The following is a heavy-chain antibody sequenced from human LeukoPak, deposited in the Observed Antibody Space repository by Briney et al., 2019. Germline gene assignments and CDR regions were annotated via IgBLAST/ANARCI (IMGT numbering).Heavy chain of an antibody. D-gene: IGHD6-19*01. V-gene: IGHV1-2*02. CDR1: GYIFTDYY. CDR3: ARDLKMGYSSGRYSWGTGSSNDY. Sequence: ASVKVSCKASGYIFTDYYMHWVRQAPGQGLEWMGWINPNTGDTNYAQKFQGRITMTTDTSTSTAYMELRSLRSDDTAVYYCARDLKMGYSSGRYSWGTGSSNDYWGQGTLVTVSS. CDR2: INPNTGDT. J-gene: IGHJ4*02.